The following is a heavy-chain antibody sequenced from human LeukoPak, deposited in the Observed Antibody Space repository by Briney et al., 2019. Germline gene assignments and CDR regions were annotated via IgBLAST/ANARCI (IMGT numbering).Heavy chain of an antibody. CDR2: LYSNREAT. V-gene: IGHV1-2*02. CDR1: VYTFIYYY. D-gene: IGHD2-8*01. J-gene: IGHJ4*02. Sequence: SVKVSCKCSVYTFIYYYIHWVGQSREQRLEWMGWLYSNREATKYTQKFQGGVSITGDTSLHTLYMALLPLRSDHTAILFCARVNKLMSEFEFWGQATLVT. CDR3: ARVNKLMSEFEF.